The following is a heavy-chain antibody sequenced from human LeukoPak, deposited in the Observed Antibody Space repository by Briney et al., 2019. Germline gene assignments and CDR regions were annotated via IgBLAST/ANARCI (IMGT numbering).Heavy chain of an antibody. CDR2: ISGSGAST. CDR1: GFTFSSYV. D-gene: IGHD3-10*01. CDR3: AKCKDGSGTYYNTPLDS. J-gene: IGHJ4*02. V-gene: IGHV3-23*01. Sequence: GGSLRLSCAASGFTFSSYVMSWVRQAPGKGLEWVSAISGSGASTYYADSVKGRFTISRDNSKNTLYLQMNSLRAEDTAVYYCAKCKDGSGTYYNTPLDSWGQGTLVTVSS.